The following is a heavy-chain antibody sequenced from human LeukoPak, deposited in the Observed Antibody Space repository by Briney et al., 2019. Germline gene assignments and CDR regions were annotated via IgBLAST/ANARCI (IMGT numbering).Heavy chain of an antibody. Sequence: SETLSLTCSVYGGSFSGYSWNWIRQPPVKGLEWIGEINHSGGTNYNPSLKSRVTISVDTSKKQFSLKLSSVTAADTAVYYCARGVDYYGVWGQGTLVTVSS. CDR2: INHSGGT. J-gene: IGHJ4*02. D-gene: IGHD3-10*01. CDR1: GGSFSGYS. CDR3: ARGVDYYGV. V-gene: IGHV4-34*01.